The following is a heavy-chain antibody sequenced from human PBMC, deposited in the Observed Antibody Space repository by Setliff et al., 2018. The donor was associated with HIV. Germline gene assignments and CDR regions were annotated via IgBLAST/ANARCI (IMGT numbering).Heavy chain of an antibody. V-gene: IGHV1-69*06. D-gene: IGHD3-10*01. Sequence: SVKVSCKASGGSFSSYAISWVRQAPGQGLEWMGRIIPIFGSANYAKNFQGKVTINADKSTSTAYMELRSLRSEDTAVYYCARDPFGELAGLTLGWYFDLWGRGTLVTVSS. CDR2: IIPIFGSA. CDR3: ARDPFGELAGLTLGWYFDL. CDR1: GGSFSSYA. J-gene: IGHJ2*01.